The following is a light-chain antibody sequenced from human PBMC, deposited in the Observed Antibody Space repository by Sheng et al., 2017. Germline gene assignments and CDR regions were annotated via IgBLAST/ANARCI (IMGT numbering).Light chain of an antibody. CDR1: QDITNS. V-gene: IGKV1-5*03. Sequence: DIQMTQSPSSLSASVGDRVTISCQASQDITNSLNWYQQKPGKAPKLLIYKASSLESGVPSRFSGSGSGTEFTLTISSLQPDDFATYYCQQYNSYWTFGQGTKVEIK. J-gene: IGKJ1*01. CDR2: KAS. CDR3: QQYNSYWT.